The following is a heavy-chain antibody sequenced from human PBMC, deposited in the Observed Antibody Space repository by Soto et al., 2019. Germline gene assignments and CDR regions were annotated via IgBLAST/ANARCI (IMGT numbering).Heavy chain of an antibody. CDR3: ARRNNAMDG. V-gene: IGHV5-51*01. CDR1: GYSFPSYW. CDR2: IYPGDSDT. J-gene: IGHJ6*02. Sequence: PGASLKISWKWSGYSFPSYWIGWVLQMPGKGLEWMGIIYPGDSDTRYSPSFQGQVTISADKSISTAYLQWSSLKASDTAMYYCARRNNAMDGWGPANQVTVSS.